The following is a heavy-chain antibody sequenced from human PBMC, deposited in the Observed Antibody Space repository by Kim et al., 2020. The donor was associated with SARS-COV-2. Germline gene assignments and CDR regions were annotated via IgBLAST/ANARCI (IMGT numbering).Heavy chain of an antibody. V-gene: IGHV3-23*01. Sequence: RFTIARDNSNNTLYLQMNSLRAEDTAVYYCAKEFSQQLVRRRYYYYGMDVWGQGTTVTVSS. CDR3: AKEFSQQLVRRRYYYYGMDV. J-gene: IGHJ6*02. D-gene: IGHD6-13*01.